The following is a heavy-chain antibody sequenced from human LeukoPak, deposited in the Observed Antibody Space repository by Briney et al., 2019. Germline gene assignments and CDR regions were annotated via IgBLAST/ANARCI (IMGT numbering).Heavy chain of an antibody. CDR3: ARSVLLWFGVFDP. CDR1: GSSISSYY. Sequence: SETLSLTCTVSGSSISSYYWSWIRQPPGKGLEWIGYIYYSGSTNYNPSLKSRVTISVDTSKNQFSLKLSSVTAADTAVYYCARSVLLWFGVFDPWGQGTLVTVSS. V-gene: IGHV4-59*01. J-gene: IGHJ5*02. CDR2: IYYSGST. D-gene: IGHD3-10*01.